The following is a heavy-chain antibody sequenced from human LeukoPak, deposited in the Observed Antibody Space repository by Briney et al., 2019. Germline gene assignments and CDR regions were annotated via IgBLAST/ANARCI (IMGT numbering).Heavy chain of an antibody. D-gene: IGHD6-13*01. CDR3: AGVWGSSSWSTGAFDY. Sequence: GESLKISCKGSGYSFTSYWIGWVRQMPGKGLEWMGIIYPGDSDTRYSPSFQGQVTISADKSISTAYLQWSSLKASDTAMYYCAGVWGSSSWSTGAFDYWGQGTLVTVSS. V-gene: IGHV5-51*01. J-gene: IGHJ4*02. CDR1: GYSFTSYW. CDR2: IYPGDSDT.